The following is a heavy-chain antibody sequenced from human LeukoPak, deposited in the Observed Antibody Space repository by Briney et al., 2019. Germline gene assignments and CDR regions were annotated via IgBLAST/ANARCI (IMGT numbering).Heavy chain of an antibody. CDR1: GFTFSTYA. D-gene: IGHD2-21*01. J-gene: IGHJ3*02. CDR3: AREITHSI. CDR2: ISYDASKK. V-gene: IGHV3-30*04. Sequence: GGSLRLSCGASGFTFSTYAMHWVRQAPGKGLEWVAVISYDASKKYYADSVRGRFTISRDNSKNTLYLQMTSLRAEDTAVYYCAREITHSIWGQGTMVTVSS.